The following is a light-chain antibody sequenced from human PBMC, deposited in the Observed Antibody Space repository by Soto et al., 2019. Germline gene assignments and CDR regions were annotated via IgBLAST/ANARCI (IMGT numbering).Light chain of an antibody. CDR3: SSYAGNNAYV. CDR1: SSDVGGHNY. V-gene: IGLV2-8*01. CDR2: EVS. J-gene: IGLJ1*01. Sequence: QSVLNQPPSASGSPGQSVTISCTGNSSDVGGHNYVSWYQQHPGKAPKLMIYEVSKRPSGVPDRFSGSKSDNTASLTVSGLQAEDEADYHCSSYAGNNAYVFGTGTKVTVL.